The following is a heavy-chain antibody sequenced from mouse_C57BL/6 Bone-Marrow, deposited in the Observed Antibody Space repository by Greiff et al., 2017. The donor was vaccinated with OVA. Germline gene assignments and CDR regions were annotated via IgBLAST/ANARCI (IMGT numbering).Heavy chain of an antibody. CDR1: GYTFTSYW. Sequence: VQLQQPGAELVKPGASVKLSCKASGYTFTSYWMHWVKQRPGRGLEWIGRIDPNSGGTTYNEKFKSKATLHVDNPSSTAYMQLSSLTSEDSAVYYCARRLGDYDPFAYWGQGTLVTVSA. J-gene: IGHJ3*01. D-gene: IGHD2-4*01. CDR2: IDPNSGGT. V-gene: IGHV1-72*01. CDR3: ARRLGDYDPFAY.